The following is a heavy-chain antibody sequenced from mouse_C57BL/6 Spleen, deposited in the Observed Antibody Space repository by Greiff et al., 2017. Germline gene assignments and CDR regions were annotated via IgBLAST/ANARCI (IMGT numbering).Heavy chain of an antibody. D-gene: IGHD3-2*02. CDR2: INPSNGGT. J-gene: IGHJ3*01. CDR1: GYTFPSYW. V-gene: IGHV1-53*01. Sequence: QVQLQQPGPELVKPGASVKLSCKASGYTFPSYWMHWVKQRPGQGLEWMGNINPSNGGTNYNEKFKSKATLPVDKASSTAYMQLSSLTSEDSAVYYCARSTAQASSFAYWGQGTLATVSA. CDR3: ARSTAQASSFAY.